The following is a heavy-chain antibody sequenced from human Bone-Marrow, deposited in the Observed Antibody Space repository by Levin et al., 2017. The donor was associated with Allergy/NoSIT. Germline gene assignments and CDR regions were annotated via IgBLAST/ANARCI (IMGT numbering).Heavy chain of an antibody. CDR3: ARHRPSPRAPVPEGFDF. V-gene: IGHV4-39*02. J-gene: IGHJ3*01. Sequence: SQTLSLTCSVSGGAVNSRNYYWAWIRQAPGKGLEWIGTVYFGGSTNYNPSLKSRVAISVDTSRNHFSLRVSSVTAADTAVYYCARHRPSPRAPVPEGFDFWGQGTVVTVSS. CDR2: VYFGGST. CDR1: GGAVNSRNYY. D-gene: IGHD3-10*01.